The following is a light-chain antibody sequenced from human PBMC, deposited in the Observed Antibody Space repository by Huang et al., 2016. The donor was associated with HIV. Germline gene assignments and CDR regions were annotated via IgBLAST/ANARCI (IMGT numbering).Light chain of an antibody. J-gene: IGKJ4*01. Sequence: DIVLTQSPATLSLSPGQRATLSCRASQNINNYLVWYQQKPGQAPRLLIYDSFNRATDIPARFSGSGSGTDFTLTINTLEPEDFAVYYCQQRGAWPLTFGGGTKVEIK. CDR2: DSF. CDR1: QNINNY. V-gene: IGKV3-11*01. CDR3: QQRGAWPLT.